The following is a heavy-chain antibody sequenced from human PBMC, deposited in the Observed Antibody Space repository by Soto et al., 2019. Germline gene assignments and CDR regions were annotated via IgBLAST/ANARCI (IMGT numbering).Heavy chain of an antibody. CDR3: ARFVGSSWYYYYYGMDV. J-gene: IGHJ6*02. V-gene: IGHV3-21*01. CDR2: ISSSSSYI. D-gene: IGHD6-13*01. CDR1: GFTFSSYS. Sequence: GGSLRLSCAASGFTFSSYSMNWVRQAPGKGLEWVSSISSSSSYIYYADSVKGRFTISRDSAKNSLYLQMNSLRAEDTAVYYCARFVGSSWYYYYYGMDVWGQGTTVTVSS.